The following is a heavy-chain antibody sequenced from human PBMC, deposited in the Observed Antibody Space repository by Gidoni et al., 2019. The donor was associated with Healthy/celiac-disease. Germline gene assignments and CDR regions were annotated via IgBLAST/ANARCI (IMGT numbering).Heavy chain of an antibody. CDR2: IRSKANSYAT. CDR3: TRDSSGLEDFDY. D-gene: IGHD3-22*01. Sequence: EVQMVEAGGGLVQHGGSRKLTCAASGFNVSGSAMHWVRQAAGKGLEWVGRIRSKANSYATAYAASVKVRFTISRDDSKNTAYLQMNSLKTEDTAVYYCTRDSSGLEDFDYWGQGTLVTVSS. V-gene: IGHV3-73*01. CDR1: GFNVSGSA. J-gene: IGHJ4*02.